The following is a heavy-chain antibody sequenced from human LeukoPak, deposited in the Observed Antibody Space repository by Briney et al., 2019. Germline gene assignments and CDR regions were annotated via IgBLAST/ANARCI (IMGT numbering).Heavy chain of an antibody. Sequence: GGSLRLSCAASGFTFSSYAMSWVRQAPGKGLEWVSAISGSGGSTYYADSVKGRFTISRDNSKNTLYLQMNSLRAEDTAVYYCARDVHSSGWQTWGQGTLVTVSS. D-gene: IGHD6-19*01. J-gene: IGHJ4*02. CDR1: GFTFSSYA. CDR3: ARDVHSSGWQT. CDR2: ISGSGGST. V-gene: IGHV3-23*01.